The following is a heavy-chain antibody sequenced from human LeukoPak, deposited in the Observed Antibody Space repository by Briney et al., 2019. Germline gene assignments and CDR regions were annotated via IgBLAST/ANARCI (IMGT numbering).Heavy chain of an antibody. D-gene: IGHD2-21*01. Sequence: GGSLRLSCAASGFTFDDYAMHWVRQAPGKGLEWVSDISWNSGRKGYADSVKGRFTISRDNAKNSLYLQMNSLRAEDTALYYCAKDMGADSGGDCSQDYWGQGTLVTVSS. J-gene: IGHJ4*02. CDR1: GFTFDDYA. CDR3: AKDMGADSGGDCSQDY. V-gene: IGHV3-9*01. CDR2: ISWNSGRK.